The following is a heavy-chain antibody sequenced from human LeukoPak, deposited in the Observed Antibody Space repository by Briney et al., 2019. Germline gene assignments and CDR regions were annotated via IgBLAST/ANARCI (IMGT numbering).Heavy chain of an antibody. CDR1: GGSISSSSYY. J-gene: IGHJ5*02. Sequence: SETLSLTCTVSGGSISSSSYYWGWLRQPPGKGLEWIGSIYYSGSTYYNPSLKSRVTISVDTSKNQFSLKLSSVTAADTAVYYCARHPQWLVRGWFDPWGQGTLVTVSS. CDR3: ARHPQWLVRGWFDP. V-gene: IGHV4-39*01. CDR2: IYYSGST. D-gene: IGHD6-19*01.